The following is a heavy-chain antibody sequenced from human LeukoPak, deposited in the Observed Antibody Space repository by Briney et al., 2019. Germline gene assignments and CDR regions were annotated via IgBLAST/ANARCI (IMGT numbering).Heavy chain of an antibody. J-gene: IGHJ6*02. Sequence: SETLSLTCTVSGDSISNYYWNWIRQPPGKGLEWIGFVYYSGSTNYAPSLKSRVTILLDTSTNQFSLKLKSVTAADTAIYYCARQSSGDYFYYGMDVWGQGTTVTVSS. V-gene: IGHV4-59*08. CDR1: GDSISNYY. D-gene: IGHD3-10*01. CDR3: ARQSSGDYFYYGMDV. CDR2: VYYSGST.